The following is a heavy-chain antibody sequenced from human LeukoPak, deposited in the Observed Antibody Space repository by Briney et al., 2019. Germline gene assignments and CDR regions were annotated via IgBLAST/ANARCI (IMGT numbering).Heavy chain of an antibody. D-gene: IGHD2-2*01. CDR3: ARGPLVVVRAAGGIAAVGP. CDR2: MNPNSGNT. CDR1: GYTFTSYD. V-gene: IGHV1-8*01. J-gene: IGHJ5*02. Sequence: ASVKLSCNASGYTFTSYDNNWVRHANGQGLEWMGWMNPNSGNTGYAQKFQGRVTMTRNTSINTAYMKLSSLRSEDTAVYYCARGPLVVVRAAGGIAAVGPWGEGTLGTVSS.